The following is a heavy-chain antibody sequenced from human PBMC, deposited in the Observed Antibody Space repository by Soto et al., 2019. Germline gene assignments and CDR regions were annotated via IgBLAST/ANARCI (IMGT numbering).Heavy chain of an antibody. CDR3: AREAKLLPIHAMAATPDNYYYYGMDV. J-gene: IGHJ6*02. Sequence: ASVKVSCKASGGTFSSYAISWVRQAPGQGLEWMGGIIPIFGTANYAQKFQGRVTITADESTSTAYMELSSLRSEDTAVYYCAREAKLLPIHAMAATPDNYYYYGMDVWGQGTTVTVSS. D-gene: IGHD2-15*01. CDR2: IIPIFGTA. CDR1: GGTFSSYA. V-gene: IGHV1-69*13.